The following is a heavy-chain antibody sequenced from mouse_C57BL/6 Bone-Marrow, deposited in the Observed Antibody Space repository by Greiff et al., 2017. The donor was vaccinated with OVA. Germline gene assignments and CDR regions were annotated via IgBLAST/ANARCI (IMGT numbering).Heavy chain of an antibody. Sequence: ESGPELVKPGASVKISCKASGYAFSSSWMNWVKQRPGKGLEWIGRIYPGDGDTNYNGTFKGKATLTADKSSSTAYMQLSSLTSEDSAVYVCARDGYYPYYFDDWGQGTTLTVSS. J-gene: IGHJ2*01. CDR3: ARDGYYPYYFDD. V-gene: IGHV1-82*01. CDR2: IYPGDGDT. D-gene: IGHD2-3*01. CDR1: GYAFSSSW.